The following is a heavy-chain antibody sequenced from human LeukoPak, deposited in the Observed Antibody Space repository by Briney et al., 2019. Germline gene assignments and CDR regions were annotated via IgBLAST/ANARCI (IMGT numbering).Heavy chain of an antibody. CDR3: ARRRVYSGSGEFDF. V-gene: IGHV4-39*07. D-gene: IGHD5-12*01. CDR2: IYYSGST. CDR1: GDSMSSSSYY. J-gene: IGHJ4*02. Sequence: SETLSLTCTVSGDSMSSSSYYWGWIRQPPGKGLEWIGSIYYSGSTYYNPSLKSRVTISGDTSKNQFSLKLSSVTTADTAVYYCARRRVYSGSGEFDFWGQGTLVTVSP.